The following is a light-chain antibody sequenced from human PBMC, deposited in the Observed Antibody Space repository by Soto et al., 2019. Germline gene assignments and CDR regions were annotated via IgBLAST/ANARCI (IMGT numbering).Light chain of an antibody. CDR3: KSYAGSNTYV. J-gene: IGLJ1*01. CDR2: EVT. V-gene: IGLV2-14*01. CDR1: SDDVGGYNY. Sequence: QSALTQPASVSGFPGQSITISCSGTSDDVGGYNYVSWYQQHPGKAPKLMISEVTDRPSGVSNRFSGSKSGNTASLTVSGLQAADEADYFCKSYAGSNTYVFGSGTKVTVL.